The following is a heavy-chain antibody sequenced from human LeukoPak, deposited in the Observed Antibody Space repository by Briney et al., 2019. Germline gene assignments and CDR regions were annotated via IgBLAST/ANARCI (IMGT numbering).Heavy chain of an antibody. CDR3: ARPHFDSSGYEFDY. D-gene: IGHD3-22*01. CDR2: IYPGDSDT. Sequence: GESLKISCKGSGYSFTNFWIGWVRQMPGKGLEWMGIIYPGDSDTRYSPSFQGQVTISAGKSINTAYLQWSSLKASDTAMYYCARPHFDSSGYEFDYWGQGTLVTVSS. V-gene: IGHV5-51*01. J-gene: IGHJ4*02. CDR1: GYSFTNFW.